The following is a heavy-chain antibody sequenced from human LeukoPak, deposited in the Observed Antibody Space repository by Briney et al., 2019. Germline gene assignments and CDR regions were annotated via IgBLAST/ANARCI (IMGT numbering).Heavy chain of an antibody. J-gene: IGHJ5*02. CDR1: GYTFSDYY. CDR2: INPMSGTI. D-gene: IGHD3-10*01. V-gene: IGHV1-46*01. Sequence: ASVKVSCKASGYTFSDYYIYWVRQAPGQGPEWMGVINPMSGTISYSQKFQGRVTMTRDTSTSTVYMDLSSLRSEDTALYYCARGVYYGSGSYSIRWFDPWGQGTLVTVSS. CDR3: ARGVYYGSGSYSIRWFDP.